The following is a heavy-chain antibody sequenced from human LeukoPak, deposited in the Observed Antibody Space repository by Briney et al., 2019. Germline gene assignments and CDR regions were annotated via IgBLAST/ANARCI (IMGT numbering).Heavy chain of an antibody. V-gene: IGHV4-34*01. CDR1: GVSFSGYY. J-gene: IGHJ3*02. CDR2: INHSGST. D-gene: IGHD2-2*01. Sequence: PSETLSLTCAVYGVSFSGYYWSWIRQPPGKGLEWIGEINHSGSTNYNPSLKSRVTISVDTSKNQFSLKLSSVTAADTAVYYCARRPRRLSSTSSSAFDTWGQGTMVTVSS. CDR3: ARRPRRLSSTSSSAFDT.